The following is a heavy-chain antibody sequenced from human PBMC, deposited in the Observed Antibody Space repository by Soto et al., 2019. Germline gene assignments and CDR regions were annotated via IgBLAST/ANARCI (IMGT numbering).Heavy chain of an antibody. D-gene: IGHD2-8*01. CDR3: ARLGYCNNGVCRTGHYSFDN. CDR2: IYDSGST. J-gene: IGHJ4*02. CDR1: GDSISNSNW. V-gene: IGHV4-4*02. Sequence: SETLSLTCAVSGDSISNSNWWSWVRQPPGKGLEWIGEIYDSGSTNYNPSLESRVSISVDKSKNPFSLKLRSVTAADTAVYYCARLGYCNNGVCRTGHYSFDNWGKGTLVTVS.